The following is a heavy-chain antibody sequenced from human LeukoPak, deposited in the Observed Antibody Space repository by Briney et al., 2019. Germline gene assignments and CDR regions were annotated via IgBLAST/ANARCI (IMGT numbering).Heavy chain of an antibody. CDR1: GGSISSHA. D-gene: IGHD4-11*01. J-gene: IGHJ5*02. CDR3: AREADYTTSPGFDWFDP. V-gene: IGHV4-59*11. CDR2: IFHTGTT. Sequence: PSETLSLTCTVSGGSISSHAWSWIRQAPGKGPEWIAYIFHTGTTNHNPSLKSRATISLDTSKNQFSLKLRSVTAADTAVYYCAREADYTTSPGFDWFDPWGQGTLVTVSS.